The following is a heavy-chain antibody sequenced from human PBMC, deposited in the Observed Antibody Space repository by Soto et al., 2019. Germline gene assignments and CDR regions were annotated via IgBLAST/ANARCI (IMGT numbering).Heavy chain of an antibody. D-gene: IGHD3-10*01. CDR2: IIPIFGTP. Sequence: QVQLVQSGAEVKKPGSSVKVSCRAPGGIFSTYAISWLRQAPGQGLEWMGGIIPIFGTPNSAQRFQGRVTITADESTSTAYMELSRLRSEDTAVYYCARDRDDYGSGNYYNRIDFWGQGTLVTVSS. CDR1: GGIFSTYA. CDR3: ARDRDDYGSGNYYNRIDF. V-gene: IGHV1-69*01. J-gene: IGHJ4*02.